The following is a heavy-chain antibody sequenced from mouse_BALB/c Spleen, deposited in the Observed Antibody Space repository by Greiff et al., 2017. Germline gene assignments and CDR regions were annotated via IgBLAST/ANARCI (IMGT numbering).Heavy chain of an antibody. V-gene: IGHV1-69*02. CDR3: TRYVHYYGYWYFDV. CDR1: GYTFTSYW. J-gene: IGHJ1*01. Sequence: QVQLQQPGAELVRPGASVKLSCKASGYTFTSYWINWVKQRPGQGLEWIGNIYPSDSYTNYNQKFKDKATLTVDKSSSTAYMQLSSPTSEDSAVYYCTRYVHYYGYWYFDVWGAGTTVTVSS. CDR2: IYPSDSYT. D-gene: IGHD1-2*01.